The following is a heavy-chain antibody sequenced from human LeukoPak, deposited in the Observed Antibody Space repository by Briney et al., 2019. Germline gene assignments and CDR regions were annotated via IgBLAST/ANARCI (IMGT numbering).Heavy chain of an antibody. CDR1: GGPISSYY. J-gene: IGHJ3*02. Sequence: SETLSLTCTVSGGPISSYYWSWIRQPAGKGLEWIGRIYTSGSTNYNPSLKSRVTMSVDTSKNQFSLKLSSVTAADTTVYYCARDMKYYDSSGADVTFDIWGQGTMVTVSS. CDR3: ARDMKYYDSSGADVTFDI. D-gene: IGHD3-22*01. V-gene: IGHV4-4*07. CDR2: IYTSGST.